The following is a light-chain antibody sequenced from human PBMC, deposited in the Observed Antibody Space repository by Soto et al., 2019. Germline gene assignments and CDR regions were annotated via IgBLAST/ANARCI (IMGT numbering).Light chain of an antibody. CDR2: GAS. CDR3: QQYGSSPPYT. J-gene: IGKJ2*01. V-gene: IGKV3-20*01. Sequence: EIVLTQSPGTLSLSPGERATLSCRASQSVSSTYLAWYQQKTGQAPRLLIYGASNRATGIPHRFSGSGSGTDFTLTVSRLEPEDFAVYYCQQYGSSPPYTFGQGTKLEIK. CDR1: QSVSSTY.